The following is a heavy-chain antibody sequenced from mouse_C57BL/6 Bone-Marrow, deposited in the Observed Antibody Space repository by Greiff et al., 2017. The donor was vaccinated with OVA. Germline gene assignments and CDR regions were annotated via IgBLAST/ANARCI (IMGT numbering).Heavy chain of an antibody. D-gene: IGHD1-1*01. CDR2: ISYDGSN. Sequence: EVQLVESGPGLVKPSQSLSLTCSVTGYSITSGYYWNWIRQFPGNKLEWMGYISYDGSNNYNPSLKNRISITRDTSKNQFFLKLNSVTTEDTATYYCAREYGSSPMDYWGQGTSVTVSS. CDR1: GYSITSGYY. V-gene: IGHV3-6*01. J-gene: IGHJ4*01. CDR3: AREYGSSPMDY.